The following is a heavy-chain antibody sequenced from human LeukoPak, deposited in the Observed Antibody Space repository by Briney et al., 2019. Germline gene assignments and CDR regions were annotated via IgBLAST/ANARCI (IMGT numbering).Heavy chain of an antibody. CDR1: GGSLISDNFY. CDR2: IYYSGST. Sequence: SETLSLTCAVSGGSLISDNFYWGWIRQPPGKGLEWIGSIYYSGSTYYNPSLNSRVTIFVDTSKNRFSLKLSSVTAADTAVYSCATLRGTYYWYFDYWGQGTLVTVSS. CDR3: ATLRGTYYWYFDY. V-gene: IGHV4-39*01. J-gene: IGHJ4*02. D-gene: IGHD1-26*01.